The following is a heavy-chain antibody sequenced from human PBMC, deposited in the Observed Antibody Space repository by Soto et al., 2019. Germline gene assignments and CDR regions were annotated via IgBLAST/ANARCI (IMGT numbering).Heavy chain of an antibody. Sequence: QVQLVQSGAEVKKPGASVKVSCKASGYTFTSYGISWVRQAPGQGLEWMGWISAYNGNTNYAQKLQGRVTMTTDTSTSTADMELRSLRSDDTAVYYCARDTDGVVRGVINIDYWGQGTLVTVSS. CDR1: GYTFTSYG. CDR3: ARDTDGVVRGVINIDY. J-gene: IGHJ4*02. CDR2: ISAYNGNT. D-gene: IGHD3-10*01. V-gene: IGHV1-18*01.